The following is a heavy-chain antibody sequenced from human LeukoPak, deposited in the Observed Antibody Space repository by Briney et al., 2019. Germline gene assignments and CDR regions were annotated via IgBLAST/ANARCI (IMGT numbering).Heavy chain of an antibody. CDR1: GFTFSSYS. CDR3: ARDGVVVVVAATRMDY. D-gene: IGHD2-15*01. V-gene: IGHV3-21*01. J-gene: IGHJ4*02. CDR2: ISSSSSYI. Sequence: PGGSLRLSCAASGFTFSSYSMNWVRQAPGKGLEWVSSISSSSSYIYYADPVKGRFTISRDNAKNSLYLQMNSLRAEDTAVYYCARDGVVVVVAATRMDYWGQGTLVTASS.